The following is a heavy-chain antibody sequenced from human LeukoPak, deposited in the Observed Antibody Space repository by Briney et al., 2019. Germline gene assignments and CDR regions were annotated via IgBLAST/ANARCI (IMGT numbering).Heavy chain of an antibody. CDR2: INWNGGST. D-gene: IGHD2-2*01. CDR1: GFTLDDYG. J-gene: IGHJ6*03. V-gene: IGHV3-20*04. CDR3: ARGTYYYYYYMDV. Sequence: GGSLRLSCAASGFTLDDYGMRWVRQAPGKGLEWVSGINWNGGSTGYADSVKGRFTIYRDNAKNSLYLQMNSLRAEDTALYYCARGTYYYYYYMDVWGKGTTVTVSS.